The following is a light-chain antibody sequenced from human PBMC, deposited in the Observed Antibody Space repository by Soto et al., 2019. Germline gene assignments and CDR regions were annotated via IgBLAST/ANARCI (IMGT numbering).Light chain of an antibody. CDR2: DAS. Sequence: DIQLTQTPSTLSASVGDEVTITCRASQSISSWLAWFQQKPGKAPKLLIDDASTLESGVPSRFSGSGSGTEFTLTISSLQPDDFATYYCQQYNSYSPTFGQGTKVDIK. CDR1: QSISSW. J-gene: IGKJ1*01. V-gene: IGKV1-5*01. CDR3: QQYNSYSPT.